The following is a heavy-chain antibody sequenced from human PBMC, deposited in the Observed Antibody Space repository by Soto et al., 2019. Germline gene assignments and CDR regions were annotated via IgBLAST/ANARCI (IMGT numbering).Heavy chain of an antibody. CDR1: GGSISSSSYY. D-gene: IGHD3-16*02. CDR3: AREQNYDYIWGSYRPPTTQFDY. V-gene: IGHV4-39*02. Sequence: PSETLSLTCTVSGGSISSSSYYWGWIRQPPGKGLEWIGRIYYSGSTYYNPSLKSRVTISVDTSKNQFSLKLSSVTAADTAVYYCAREQNYDYIWGSYRPPTTQFDYWGQGTLVTVSS. CDR2: IYYSGST. J-gene: IGHJ4*02.